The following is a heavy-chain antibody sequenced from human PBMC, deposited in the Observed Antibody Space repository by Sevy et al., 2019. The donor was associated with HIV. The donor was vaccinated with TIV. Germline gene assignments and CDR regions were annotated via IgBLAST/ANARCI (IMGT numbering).Heavy chain of an antibody. V-gene: IGHV3-7*04. D-gene: IGHD2-2*02. CDR2: IKEDDTVK. J-gene: IGHJ1*01. CDR1: GFSLETYW. CDR3: VRAIQSEGSF. Sequence: GGSLRLSCAASGFSLETYWMNWVRQAPGKPLEWVANIKEDDTVKYYVDSVKGRFTIFRDNGRNLVYLVMNNLRVGDTARYYCVRAIQSEGSFWCQGTLVTVSS.